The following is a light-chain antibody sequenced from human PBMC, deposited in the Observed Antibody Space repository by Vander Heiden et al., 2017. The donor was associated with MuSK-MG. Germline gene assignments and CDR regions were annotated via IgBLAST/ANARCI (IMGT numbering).Light chain of an antibody. Sequence: DIQMTQSPSPLSASVGDRVTITCRASQSISSYLNWYQQKPGKAPKLLIYAASSLQSGVPSRFSGSGSGTDFTLTISSLKPEDFATYYCQQSDSTPITFGQGTRLEIK. CDR3: QQSDSTPIT. CDR2: AAS. J-gene: IGKJ5*01. V-gene: IGKV1-39*01. CDR1: QSISSY.